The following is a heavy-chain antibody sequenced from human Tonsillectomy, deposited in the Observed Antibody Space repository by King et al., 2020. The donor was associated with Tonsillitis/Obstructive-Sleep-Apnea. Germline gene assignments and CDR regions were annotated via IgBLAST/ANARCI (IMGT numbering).Heavy chain of an antibody. J-gene: IGHJ6*02. D-gene: IGHD3-3*01. V-gene: IGHV2-5*02. Sequence: TLQESGPTLVKPTQTLTLTCTFSGFSLSTSGVGVGWIRQPPGKALEWLALIYWDDDKRYSPSLKSRLTITKDTSKNQVVLTMTNMDPVDTATYYCAHILLRFLEWPALMDVWGQGTTVTVSS. CDR1: GFSLSTSGVG. CDR3: AHILLRFLEWPALMDV. CDR2: IYWDDDK.